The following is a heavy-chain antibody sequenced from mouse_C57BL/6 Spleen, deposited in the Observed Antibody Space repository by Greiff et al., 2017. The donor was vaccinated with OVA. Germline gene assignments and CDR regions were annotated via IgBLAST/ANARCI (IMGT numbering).Heavy chain of an antibody. V-gene: IGHV1-20*01. CDR2: INPYNGDT. CDR1: GYSFTGYF. Sequence: EVQLQQSGPELVKPGDSVKISCRASGYSFTGYFMNWVMQSHGKSLEWIGRINPYNGDTFSNQKFKGKATLTVDKSSSTAHMELRSLTSEDSAVYYCARQGTTVYFDYWGQGTTLTVSS. J-gene: IGHJ2*01. CDR3: ARQGTTVYFDY. D-gene: IGHD1-1*01.